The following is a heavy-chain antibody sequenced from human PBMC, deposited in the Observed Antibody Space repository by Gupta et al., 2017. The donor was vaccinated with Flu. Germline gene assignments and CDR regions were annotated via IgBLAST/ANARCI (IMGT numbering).Heavy chain of an antibody. CDR2: INEDGSTK. V-gene: IGHV3-7*01. Sequence: EVQLVESGGGLVQPGGSLRLSCGVAGFTFSRSWMPWVRQAPGQGLGWVANINEDGSTKNYVDAVMGRFTISRDNAKNSLFLQMDSLRAEDTAVYYCARDRAYNCFDYWGQGTLVTVSS. CDR3: ARDRAYNCFDY. CDR1: GFTFSRSW. D-gene: IGHD4-4*01. J-gene: IGHJ4*02.